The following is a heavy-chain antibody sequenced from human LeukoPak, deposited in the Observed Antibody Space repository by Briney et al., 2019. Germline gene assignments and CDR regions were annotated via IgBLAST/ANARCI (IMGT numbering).Heavy chain of an antibody. V-gene: IGHV1-69*01. CDR2: IIPIFGTA. J-gene: IGHJ4*02. CDR1: GGTFSSYA. D-gene: IGHD2-2*01. CDR3: ARGIVVVPPSPYYFDY. Sequence: SAKVSCKASGGTFSSYAISWVRQAPGQGLEWMGGIIPIFGTANYAQKFQGRVTITADESTSTAYMELSSLRSEDPAVYYCARGIVVVPPSPYYFDYWGQGTLVTVSS.